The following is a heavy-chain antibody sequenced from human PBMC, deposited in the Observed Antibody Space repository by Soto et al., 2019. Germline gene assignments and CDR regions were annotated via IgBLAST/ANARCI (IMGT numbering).Heavy chain of an antibody. V-gene: IGHV5-51*01. J-gene: IGHJ4*02. CDR1: GYRFSTYW. Sequence: GESLKISCKASGYRFSTYWIGWVRQRPGKGPEWMAIIYPGDSDTRENPSFQGQVTISADKSSNTVHLQWRSLKASDTAIYYCARLGGIVDTGAWIQWGQGTPVTVSS. CDR3: ARLGGIVDTGAWIQ. CDR2: IYPGDSDT. D-gene: IGHD1-26*01.